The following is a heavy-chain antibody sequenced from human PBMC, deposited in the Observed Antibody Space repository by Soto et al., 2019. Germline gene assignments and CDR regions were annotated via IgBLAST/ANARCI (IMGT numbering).Heavy chain of an antibody. Sequence: SGGSLRLACAASGFTFSSYAMSWVRQAPGKGLEWVSAISGSGGSTYYADSVKGRFTISRDNSKNTLYLQMNSLRAEDTAVYYCAKYDNWHPRAFDYWGQGTLVPVSS. CDR3: AKYDNWHPRAFDY. V-gene: IGHV3-23*01. J-gene: IGHJ4*02. CDR2: ISGSGGST. CDR1: GFTFSSYA. D-gene: IGHD1-20*01.